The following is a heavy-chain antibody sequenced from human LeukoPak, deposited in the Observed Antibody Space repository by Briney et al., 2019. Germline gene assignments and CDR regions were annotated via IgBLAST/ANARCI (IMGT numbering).Heavy chain of an antibody. D-gene: IGHD6-13*01. CDR1: GFTFSSYA. J-gene: IGHJ4*02. Sequence: GGPLRLSCAASGFTFSSYAMSWVRQAPGKGLEWVSSISGSGGSTYYTDSVKGRFTISRDNSKNTLYLQMNSLRAEDTAVYYCAIGGFGSSWHGVYWGQGTLVTVSS. CDR2: ISGSGGST. V-gene: IGHV3-23*01. CDR3: AIGGFGSSWHGVY.